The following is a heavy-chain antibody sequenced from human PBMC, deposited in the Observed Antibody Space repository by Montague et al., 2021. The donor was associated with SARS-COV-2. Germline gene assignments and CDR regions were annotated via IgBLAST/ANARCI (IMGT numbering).Heavy chain of an antibody. V-gene: IGHV4-59*01. D-gene: IGHD3-22*01. Sequence: SETLSLTCTVSGDSISSYYWSWIRQPPGKGLEWIGYIYYSGSTNYNPSLKSRVTISVDTSKNQFSLKLSSVTAADTAVFYCAREGYYDSSGYYVHDAFDIWGQGTMVTVSS. CDR3: AREGYYDSSGYYVHDAFDI. CDR1: GDSISSYY. J-gene: IGHJ3*02. CDR2: IYYSGST.